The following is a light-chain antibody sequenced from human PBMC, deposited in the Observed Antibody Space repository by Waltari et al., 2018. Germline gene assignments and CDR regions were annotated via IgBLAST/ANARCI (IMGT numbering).Light chain of an antibody. V-gene: IGLV1-44*01. CDR1: SSNIEENS. CDR3: STWDQSLNAWV. Sequence: QSVLTQPPSASGAPGQRVIISCSGSSSNIEENSVNWFQQLPGTAPKLLLYSDNQRPSGVPDRFSGSRSGTSASLAISGVQSDDEADYFCSTWDQSLNAWVFGGGTMLTVL. CDR2: SDN. J-gene: IGLJ3*02.